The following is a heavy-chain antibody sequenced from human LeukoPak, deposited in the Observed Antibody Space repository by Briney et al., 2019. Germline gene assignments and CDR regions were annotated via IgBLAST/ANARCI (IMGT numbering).Heavy chain of an antibody. Sequence: GGSLRLSCAASGFTFSSYAMHWVRQAPGKGLEWVAVISYDGSNKYYADSVKGRFTISRDNAKNSLYLQMNSLRAEDTAVYYCARDPNSSGWFDYWGQGTLVTVSS. CDR3: ARDPNSSGWFDY. CDR2: ISYDGSNK. D-gene: IGHD6-19*01. CDR1: GFTFSSYA. V-gene: IGHV3-30*04. J-gene: IGHJ5*01.